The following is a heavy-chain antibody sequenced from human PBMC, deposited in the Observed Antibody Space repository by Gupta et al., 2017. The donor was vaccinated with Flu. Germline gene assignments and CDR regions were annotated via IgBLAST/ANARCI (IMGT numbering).Heavy chain of an antibody. CDR2: IYYSGNT. D-gene: IGHD2-15*01. CDR3: ARHFVGYCSGGTCYDENDY. CDR1: GGSINRNPYY. J-gene: IGHJ4*02. Sequence: QLQLQESGPGLVKPSETLSLTCIVSGGSINRNPYYWGWIRQPPGKGLGWIGSIYYSGNTYYNPSLKSRVTISVDTSKNQFSLKLSSVTAADTAVYYCARHFVGYCSGGTCYDENDYWGQGPLVTVSS. V-gene: IGHV4-39*01.